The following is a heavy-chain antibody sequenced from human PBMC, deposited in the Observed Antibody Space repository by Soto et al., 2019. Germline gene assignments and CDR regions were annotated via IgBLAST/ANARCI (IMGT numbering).Heavy chain of an antibody. V-gene: IGHV4-59*01. CDR1: GGSISSYY. CDR2: IYYSGST. D-gene: IGHD3-10*01. J-gene: IGHJ4*02. Sequence: SETLSLTCTGSGGSISSYYWSWIRQPPGKGLEWIGYIYYSGSTNYNPSLKSRVTISVDTSKNQFSLKLSSVTAADTAVYYCARAPERNRWFGESYYFDYWGKGTLVTVSS. CDR3: ARAPERNRWFGESYYFDY.